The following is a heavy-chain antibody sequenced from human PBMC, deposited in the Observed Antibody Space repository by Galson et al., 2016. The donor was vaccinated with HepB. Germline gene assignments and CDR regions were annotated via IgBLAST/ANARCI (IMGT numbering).Heavy chain of an antibody. CDR3: ARGGGHGFFDY. J-gene: IGHJ4*02. CDR1: GFTFTNNI. D-gene: IGHD3-10*01. Sequence: SLRLSCAASGFTFTNNIMSWVRQAPGKGLEWVSTIGGDGATFYGDSVKGRFTISRDNSKNTYLQMNSLRAEDTALYYCARGGGHGFFDYWGQGTQVTVSS. V-gene: IGHV3-23*01. CDR2: IGGDGAT.